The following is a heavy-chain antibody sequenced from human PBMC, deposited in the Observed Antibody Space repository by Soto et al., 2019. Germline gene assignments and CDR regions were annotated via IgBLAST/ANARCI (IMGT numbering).Heavy chain of an antibody. D-gene: IGHD3-3*01. J-gene: IGHJ6*02. CDR3: TTDETILGPIAGNYGMDV. CDR1: GFTFSNAW. CDR2: IKSKTDGGTT. V-gene: IGHV3-15*07. Sequence: EVQLVESGGGLVKPGGSLRLSCAASGFTFSNAWMNWVRQAPGKGLEWVGRIKSKTDGGTTDYAAPVKGRFTISRDDSKNTLYLQMNSLKTEDTAVYYCTTDETILGPIAGNYGMDVWGQGTTVTVSS.